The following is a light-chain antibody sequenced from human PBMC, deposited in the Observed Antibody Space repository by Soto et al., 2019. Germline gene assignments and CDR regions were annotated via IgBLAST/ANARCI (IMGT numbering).Light chain of an antibody. J-gene: IGKJ5*01. V-gene: IGKV1-5*03. CDR2: KAS. CDR1: QTISSW. CDR3: PQYKSYWT. Sequence: SQMTQSPSTVCGSVGDRVSITCRASQTISSWLAWYQQKPGKAPKLLIYKASTLKSGVPSRFSGSGSGTELTLPTRRLQPADFATYYCPQYKSYWTFGEGTRLEIK.